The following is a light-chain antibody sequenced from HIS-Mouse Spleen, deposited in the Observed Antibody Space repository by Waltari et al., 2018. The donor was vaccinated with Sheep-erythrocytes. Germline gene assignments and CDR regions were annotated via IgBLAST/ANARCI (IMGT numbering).Light chain of an antibody. J-gene: IGLJ1*01. CDR2: SNN. V-gene: IGLV1-44*01. CDR3: AAWDDSLDGYV. Sequence: QSVLTQPPSASGTPGQRVTISCSGSSSNIGSNTVNWYQQLPGTAPNLLFYSNNQRPSGVPDLFSGSKSGTSASLASSGLQSEDAADYYCAAWDDSLDGYVFGTGTKVTVL. CDR1: SSNIGSNT.